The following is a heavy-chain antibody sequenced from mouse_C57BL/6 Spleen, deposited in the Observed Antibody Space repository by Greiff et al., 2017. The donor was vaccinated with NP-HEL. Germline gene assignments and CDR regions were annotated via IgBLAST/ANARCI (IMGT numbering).Heavy chain of an antibody. CDR1: GYTFTDYN. D-gene: IGHD3-1*01. V-gene: IGHV1-18*01. CDR2: INPNNGGT. CDR3: ARSGEGENYFDY. Sequence: VQLKESGPELVKPGASVKIPCKASGYTFTDYNMDWVKQSHGKSLEWIGDINPNNGGTIYNQKFKGKATLTVDKSSSTAYMELRSLTSEDTAVYYCARSGEGENYFDYWGQGTTLTVSS. J-gene: IGHJ2*01.